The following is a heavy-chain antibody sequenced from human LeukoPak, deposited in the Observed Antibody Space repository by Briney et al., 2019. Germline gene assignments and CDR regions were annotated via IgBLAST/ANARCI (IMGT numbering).Heavy chain of an antibody. V-gene: IGHV3-66*01. Sequence: GGSLRLSCAASGFTVSSNYMSWVRQAPGKGLEWVSGIYTGGDTYYADSVKDRFTISRDNSKNTLYLQMNSLRAEDTAVYNCTKGLWAGVSAARDWGQGTLVTVSS. CDR1: GFTVSSNY. D-gene: IGHD3-10*01. CDR2: IYTGGDT. J-gene: IGHJ4*02. CDR3: TKGLWAGVSAARD.